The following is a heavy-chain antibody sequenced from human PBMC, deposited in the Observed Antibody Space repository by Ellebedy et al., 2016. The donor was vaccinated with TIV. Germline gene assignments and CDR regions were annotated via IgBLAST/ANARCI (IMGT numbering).Heavy chain of an antibody. J-gene: IGHJ5*01. CDR3: ARALAWFDS. Sequence: ASVKVSCXASNYTFTDYGISWVRQAPGQGLEWMGWINTDNGNSNYTQKFQGRVTMTTGRSTSTAYMELRSLRSDDTAVYYCARALAWFDSWGQGTLVTVSS. CDR2: INTDNGNS. CDR1: NYTFTDYG. V-gene: IGHV1-18*01.